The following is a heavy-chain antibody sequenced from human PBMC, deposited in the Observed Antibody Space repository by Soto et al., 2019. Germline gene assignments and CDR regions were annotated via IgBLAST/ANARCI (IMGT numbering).Heavy chain of an antibody. D-gene: IGHD1-1*01. CDR3: TKGGIPRRYNIPKVDFDY. Sequence: GGSLRLSCAASGFIFSNYAMSWVRQAPGRGLEWVSAISGSGATTYYPDSVEGRFTISRDNSKNTLYLQMNNLRADDTAVYYCTKGGIPRRYNIPKVDFDYWGQGSLVTVFS. CDR2: ISGSGATT. J-gene: IGHJ4*02. V-gene: IGHV3-23*01. CDR1: GFIFSNYA.